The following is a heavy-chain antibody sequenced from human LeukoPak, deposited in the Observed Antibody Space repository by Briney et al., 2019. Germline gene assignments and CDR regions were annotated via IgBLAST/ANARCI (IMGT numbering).Heavy chain of an antibody. CDR1: GGSISSGADY. D-gene: IGHD5-24*01. CDR3: ARADMATVFDF. V-gene: IGHV4-31*03. Sequence: SETLSLTCTVSGGSISSGADYWSWIRQHPGKGLEWIGYISYSGSTYYNPSLKTRLTISVDTSKNQFSLKLDSVTAADTALYYCARADMATVFDFWGRGTLVTVSS. J-gene: IGHJ4*02. CDR2: ISYSGST.